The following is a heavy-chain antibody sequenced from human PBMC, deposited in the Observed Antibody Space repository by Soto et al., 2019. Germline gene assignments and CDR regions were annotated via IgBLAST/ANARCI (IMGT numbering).Heavy chain of an antibody. CDR3: ARARGYSYGRPGFYYIDD. Sequence: GGYLRLSCAASGFTVSSNYMSWVRQAPGKGLEWVSVIYSGGSTYYADSMKGRFTISRDNSKNTLYLQMNSLRAEDTAVYYCARARGYSYGRPGFYYIDDWGQGTLVTVSS. D-gene: IGHD5-18*01. V-gene: IGHV3-66*01. J-gene: IGHJ4*02. CDR2: IYSGGST. CDR1: GFTVSSNY.